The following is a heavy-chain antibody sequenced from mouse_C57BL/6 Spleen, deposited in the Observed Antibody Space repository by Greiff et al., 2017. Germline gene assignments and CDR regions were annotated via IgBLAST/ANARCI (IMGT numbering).Heavy chain of an antibody. CDR1: GYTFTDYY. V-gene: IGHV1-76*01. D-gene: IGHD1-1*01. CDR3: AREEVVATGYFDY. CDR2: LYPGSGNT. Sequence: QVQLQQSGAELVRPGASVKLSCKASGYTFTDYYINWVKQRPGQGLEWIARLYPGSGNTYYNEKFKGKATLTAEKTSSTAYMQLSSLTSEDSAVYFCAREEVVATGYFDYGGQGTTLTVSS. J-gene: IGHJ2*01.